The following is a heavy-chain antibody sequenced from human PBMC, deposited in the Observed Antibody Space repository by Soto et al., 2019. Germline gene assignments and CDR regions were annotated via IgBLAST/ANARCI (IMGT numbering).Heavy chain of an antibody. CDR2: IWYDGSNK. J-gene: IGHJ5*02. V-gene: IGHV3-33*01. D-gene: IGHD3-3*01. CDR3: AREADFWSGYRNPRLSDP. CDR1: GFTFSSYG. Sequence: GGSLRLSCAACGFTFSSYGMHWVRQATGKGLEWVAVIWYDGSNKYYADSVKGRFTISRDNSKNTLYLQMNSLRAEDTAVYYCAREADFWSGYRNPRLSDPWGQGTLVTVSS.